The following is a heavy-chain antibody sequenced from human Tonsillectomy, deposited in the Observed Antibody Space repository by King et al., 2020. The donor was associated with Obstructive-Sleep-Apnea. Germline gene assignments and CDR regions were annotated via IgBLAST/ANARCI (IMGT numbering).Heavy chain of an antibody. J-gene: IGHJ4*02. Sequence: VQLVESGGGVVQPGRSLRLSCAASGFTFSSYTVHWVRQAPGKGLEWVALISYDGSNKYYADSVKGRFTISRDNSKNTLYLQMNSLRSEDTAVYSCAGDWGATAAFDYWGQGTLVTVSS. V-gene: IGHV3-30-3*01. D-gene: IGHD6-13*01. CDR2: ISYDGSNK. CDR1: GFTFSSYT. CDR3: AGDWGATAAFDY.